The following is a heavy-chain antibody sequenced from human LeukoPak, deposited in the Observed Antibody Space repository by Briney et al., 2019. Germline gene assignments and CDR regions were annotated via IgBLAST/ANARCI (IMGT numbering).Heavy chain of an antibody. J-gene: IGHJ5*02. CDR2: IYYSGST. Sequence: PSETLSLTCTVSGGSINNYYWSWIRQPPGKGLEWIGYIYYSGSTNYNPSLKSRVSISVDTSKSQFSLKLSSVTAADTAVYYCARHQYQLLLAWFDPWGQGTLVTVSS. V-gene: IGHV4-59*01. D-gene: IGHD2-2*01. CDR1: GGSINNYY. CDR3: ARHQYQLLLAWFDP.